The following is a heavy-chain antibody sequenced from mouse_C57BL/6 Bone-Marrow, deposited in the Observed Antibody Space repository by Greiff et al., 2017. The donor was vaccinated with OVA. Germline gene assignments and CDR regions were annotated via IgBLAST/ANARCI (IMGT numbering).Heavy chain of an antibody. J-gene: IGHJ4*01. Sequence: QVQLKESGAELVKPGASVKISCKASGYTFTDYYINWVKQRPGQGLEWIGKICPGGGSTYSNEKFQGTATLTADKSSSTAYMQLSSLTSEDSAVYFCAREPYYAMDYWGQGTSGTVSS. V-gene: IGHV1-77*01. CDR2: ICPGGGST. CDR1: GYTFTDYY. CDR3: AREPYYAMDY.